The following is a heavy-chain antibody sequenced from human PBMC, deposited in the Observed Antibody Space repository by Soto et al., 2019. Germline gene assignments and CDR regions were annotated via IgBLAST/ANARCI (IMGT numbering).Heavy chain of an antibody. CDR1: GGTFSSFINYP. CDR2: IVPNVGTV. CDR3: ARRDTSGFLRYFDN. D-gene: IGHD3-3*01. Sequence: EASVKVSCKSSGGTFSSFINYPINWVRQAPGQGLEWMGGIVPNVGTVNYAQKFRGKVTITADKSTGTAYMELSSLRSEDTALYYCARRDTSGFLRYFDNWGQGTQVTVSS. J-gene: IGHJ4*02. V-gene: IGHV1-69*06.